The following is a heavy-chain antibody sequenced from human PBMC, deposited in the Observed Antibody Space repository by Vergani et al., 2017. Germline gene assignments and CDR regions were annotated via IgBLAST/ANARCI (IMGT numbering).Heavy chain of an antibody. J-gene: IGHJ3*02. V-gene: IGHV3-23*03. CDR2: IYSGGSTI. Sequence: EVQLLESGGGLVQPGGSLRLSCAASGFTFSSYAMSRVRQAPGKGLEWVSVIYSGGSTIYYADSVKGRFTISRDNAKNSLYLQMNSLRAEDTAVYYCARGGYYDFWSGFAFDIWGQGTMVTVSS. CDR1: GFTFSSYA. D-gene: IGHD3-3*01. CDR3: ARGGYYDFWSGFAFDI.